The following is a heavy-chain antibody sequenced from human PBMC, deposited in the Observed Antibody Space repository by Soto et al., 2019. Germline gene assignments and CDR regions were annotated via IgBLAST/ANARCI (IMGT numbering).Heavy chain of an antibody. CDR3: AKDRGSGKDYFYGMDV. CDR1: GFSFSSYG. J-gene: IGHJ6*02. V-gene: IGHV3-30*18. D-gene: IGHD6-19*01. Sequence: GGSLRLSCAASGFSFSSYGIHWVRQAPGKGLEWVAVISYDGNNKYYADSVTGRFTISRDDSKNTLYLQMISLRAEDTALYYCAKDRGSGKDYFYGMDVWGQGTTVTVSS. CDR2: ISYDGNNK.